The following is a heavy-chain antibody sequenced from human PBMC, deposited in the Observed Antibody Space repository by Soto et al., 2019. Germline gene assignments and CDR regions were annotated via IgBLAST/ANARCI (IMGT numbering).Heavy chain of an antibody. CDR3: AKVEAMWNSAFDY. J-gene: IGHJ4*02. CDR2: ISWNSGSI. D-gene: IGHD1-7*01. Sequence: GGSLRLSCAASGFTFDDYAMHWVRQAPGKGLEWVSGISWNSGSIGYADSVKGRFTISRDNAKNSLYLQMNSLRAEDTALYYCAKVEAMWNSAFDYWGQGTLVTVSS. V-gene: IGHV3-9*01. CDR1: GFTFDDYA.